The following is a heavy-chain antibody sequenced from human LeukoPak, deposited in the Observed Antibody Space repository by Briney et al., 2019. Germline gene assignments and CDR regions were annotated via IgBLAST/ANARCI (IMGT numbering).Heavy chain of an antibody. J-gene: IGHJ4*02. CDR2: VYSTGNT. V-gene: IGHV4-61*08. Sequence: SETLSLTCAVSGVSVGGGGYYWTWIRQPPGKGLEWIGYVYSTGNTNYNPFLKSRVTVSLDPSKNRFSLRLSSVTAADTATYYCARTKSQSGSYRYYFDYWGEGALVTVSS. D-gene: IGHD1-26*01. CDR3: ARTKSQSGSYRYYFDY. CDR1: GVSVGGGGYY.